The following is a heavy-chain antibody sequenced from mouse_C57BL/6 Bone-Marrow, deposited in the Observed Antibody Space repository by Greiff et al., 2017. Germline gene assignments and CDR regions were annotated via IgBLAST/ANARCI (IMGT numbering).Heavy chain of an antibody. CDR1: GFTFSSYG. V-gene: IGHV5-6*01. J-gene: IGHJ2*01. D-gene: IGHD4-1*01. CDR3: TRHRTGYYFDY. Sequence: EVQVVESGGDLVKPGGSLKLSCAASGFTFSSYGMSWVRQTPDKRLEWVATISSGGSYTYYPDSVKGRFTISRDNAKNALYLQMSSLTAEDTAMYYCTRHRTGYYFDYWGQGTTLTVSS. CDR2: ISSGGSYT.